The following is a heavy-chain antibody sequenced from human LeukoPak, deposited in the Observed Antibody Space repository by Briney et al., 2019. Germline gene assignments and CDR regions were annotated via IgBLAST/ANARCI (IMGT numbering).Heavy chain of an antibody. CDR1: GLTFSAYY. J-gene: IGHJ4*02. CDR3: VRGRRYDSSGVFDY. V-gene: IGHV3-13*01. Sequence: PGGSLRLSCAASGLTFSAYYMSWVRQATGKGLEWVSDIGTAGDTYYAGSVKGRFTISRENAKNSLYLQMNSLRAGDTAVYYCVRGRRYDSSGVFDYWGQGTLVTVSS. D-gene: IGHD3-22*01. CDR2: IGTAGDT.